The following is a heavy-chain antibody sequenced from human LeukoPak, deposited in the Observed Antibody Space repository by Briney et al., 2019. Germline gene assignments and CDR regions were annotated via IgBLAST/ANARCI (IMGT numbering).Heavy chain of an antibody. J-gene: IGHJ3*02. CDR2: IYYSGST. CDR1: GGSISSYY. CDR3: ARGTTKIPGDAFDI. Sequence: SETLSLTCAVSGGSISSYYWSWIRHPPGKGREWIRYIYYSGSTYYNPALKRRLTISVDTSNIQFSLKLSSVTAADTAVYYCARGTTKIPGDAFDIWGQGTMVTVSS. D-gene: IGHD1/OR15-1a*01. V-gene: IGHV4-59*12.